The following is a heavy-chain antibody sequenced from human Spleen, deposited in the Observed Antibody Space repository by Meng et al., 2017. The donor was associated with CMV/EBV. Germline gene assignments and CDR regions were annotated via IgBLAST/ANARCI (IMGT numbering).Heavy chain of an antibody. Sequence: GGSLRLSCAASGFTFSTYWMYWVRQAPGKGLVWVSRINGDGSSTTYADSVKGRFTISRDNTKNTLYLQMNSLRAEDTAVYYCAKQVVSTSLDYFDSWGQGTLVTVSS. V-gene: IGHV3-74*01. D-gene: IGHD2-8*02. CDR1: GFTFSTYW. CDR3: AKQVVSTSLDYFDS. CDR2: INGDGSST. J-gene: IGHJ4*02.